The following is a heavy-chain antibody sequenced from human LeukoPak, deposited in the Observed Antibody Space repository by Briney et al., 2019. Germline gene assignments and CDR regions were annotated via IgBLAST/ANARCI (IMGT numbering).Heavy chain of an antibody. CDR1: GGSISSYY. Sequence: SETLSLTCTVSGGSISSYYWSWIRQPPGKGLEWIGYIYYSGSTNYNPSLKSRVTISVDTSKNQFSLKLSSVTAADTAVYYCASTTVTSPYYYYGMDVWGQGTTVTVSS. V-gene: IGHV4-59*08. CDR2: IYYSGST. J-gene: IGHJ6*02. CDR3: ASTTVTSPYYYYGMDV. D-gene: IGHD4-17*01.